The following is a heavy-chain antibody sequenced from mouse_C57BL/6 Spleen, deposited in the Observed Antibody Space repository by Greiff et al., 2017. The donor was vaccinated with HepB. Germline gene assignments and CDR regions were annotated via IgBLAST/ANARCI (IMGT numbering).Heavy chain of an antibody. CDR1: GFTFSDYG. CDR3: ARPMYYGSSSDYFDY. J-gene: IGHJ2*01. CDR2: ISSGSSTI. V-gene: IGHV5-17*01. D-gene: IGHD1-1*01. Sequence: EVQLVESGGGLVKPGGSLKLSCAASGFTFSDYGMHWVRQAPETGLEWVAYISSGSSTIYYADTVKGRFTISRDNAKNTLFLQMTSLRSEDTAMYYCARPMYYGSSSDYFDYWGQGTTLTVSS.